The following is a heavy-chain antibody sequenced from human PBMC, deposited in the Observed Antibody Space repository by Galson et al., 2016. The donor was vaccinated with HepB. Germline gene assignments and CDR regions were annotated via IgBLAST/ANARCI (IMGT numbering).Heavy chain of an antibody. V-gene: IGHV3-23*01. CDR3: AKDRGFGSYRFGAFDI. J-gene: IGHJ3*02. Sequence: SLRLSCAASGFAFSSHAMSWVRQAPGKGLEWVSFISGGGDSTYFAESVEGRFTISRDNSENTVYLQMNRLRAEDTAVCYCAKDRGFGSYRFGAFDIWGQGTIVTVSS. CDR2: ISGGGDST. D-gene: IGHD1-26*01. CDR1: GFAFSSHA.